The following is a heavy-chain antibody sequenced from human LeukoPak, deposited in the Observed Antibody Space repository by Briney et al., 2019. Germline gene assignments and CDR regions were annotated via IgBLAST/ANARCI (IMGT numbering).Heavy chain of an antibody. CDR1: GASLNDYY. D-gene: IGHD5-24*01. Sequence: SETLSLTCTVSGASLNDYYWSWIRQPPGKALEWIGFIHSSGSANSNPSLTSRVTISIDTSKNQFSLNLRSLAAADTAVYFCASGAADGYNFGFDYWGQGTLAAVSS. CDR2: IHSSGSA. V-gene: IGHV4-59*12. J-gene: IGHJ4*02. CDR3: ASGAADGYNFGFDY.